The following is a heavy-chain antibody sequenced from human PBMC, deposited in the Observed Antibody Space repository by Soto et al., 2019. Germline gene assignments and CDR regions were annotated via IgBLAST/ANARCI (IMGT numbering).Heavy chain of an antibody. V-gene: IGHV4-31*03. CDR3: ARLRKWGYDFWSGSDYGMDV. CDR2: IYYSGST. Sequence: PSETLSLTCTVSGGSISSGGYYWSWIRQHPGKGLEWIGYIYYSGSTYYNPSLKSRVTISVDTSKNQFSLKLSSVTAADTAVYYCARLRKWGYDFWSGSDYGMDVWGQGTKVTVSS. J-gene: IGHJ6*02. D-gene: IGHD3-3*01. CDR1: GGSISSGGYY.